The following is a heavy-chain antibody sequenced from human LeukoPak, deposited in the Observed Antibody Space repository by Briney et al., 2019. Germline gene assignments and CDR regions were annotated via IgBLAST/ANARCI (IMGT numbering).Heavy chain of an antibody. D-gene: IGHD6-13*01. J-gene: IGHJ6*03. V-gene: IGHV1-8*03. CDR3: AKDVQTVRELVMPGDDRPAMDV. Sequence: ASVKVSCKASGYTFTSYDINWVRQATGQGLEWMGWMNPNSGNTGYAQKFQGRVTITRNTSISTAYMELSSLRSEDTAVYYCAKDVQTVRELVMPGDDRPAMDVWAKGPRSPS. CDR2: MNPNSGNT. CDR1: GYTFTSYD.